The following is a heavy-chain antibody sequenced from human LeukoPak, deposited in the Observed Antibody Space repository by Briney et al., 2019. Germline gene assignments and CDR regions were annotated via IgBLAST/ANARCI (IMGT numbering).Heavy chain of an antibody. D-gene: IGHD6-19*01. CDR1: GFSLSTSGVG. J-gene: IGHJ5*02. CDR2: IYWDDDK. CDR3: AHRRGRDSSGWLNWFDP. Sequence: ASGPTLVKPTQTLTLTCTFSGFSLSTSGVGVGWIRQPPVKALEWLSLIYWDDDKRYSPSLKSRLTITKDTSKNQVVLTMTNMDPVDTATYYCAHRRGRDSSGWLNWFDPWGQGTLVTVSS. V-gene: IGHV2-5*02.